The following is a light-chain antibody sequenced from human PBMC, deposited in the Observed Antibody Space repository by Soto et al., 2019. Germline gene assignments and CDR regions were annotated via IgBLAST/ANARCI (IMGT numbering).Light chain of an antibody. J-gene: IGKJ2*01. V-gene: IGKV4-1*01. CDR3: HQFFATPYT. CDR2: GAT. Sequence: DIELTQSPEYLAVSLGERATITCKSSHSLLYRINDKSYLGWSQQKPGQPPKLLISGATTRESGVPDRFSASGSGTDFTLIISSLQAEDVAVYYSHQFFATPYTFGQGTKLEIK. CDR1: HSLLYRINDKSY.